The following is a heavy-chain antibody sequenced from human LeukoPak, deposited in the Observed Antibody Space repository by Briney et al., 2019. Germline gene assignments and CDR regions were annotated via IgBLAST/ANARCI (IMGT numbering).Heavy chain of an antibody. J-gene: IGHJ4*02. CDR1: DYSISSGYF. CDR2: ISHSGTT. V-gene: IGHV4-38-2*02. CDR3: EREGDILGATIDS. D-gene: IGHD1-26*01. Sequence: SETLSLTCVASDYSISSGYFWGWIRRPPGKGLEWIGSISHSGTTYYNPSFKSRVTISLDTSKNQFSLKLKSVTAADTAFYYCEREGDILGATIDSWGQGTLVTVSS.